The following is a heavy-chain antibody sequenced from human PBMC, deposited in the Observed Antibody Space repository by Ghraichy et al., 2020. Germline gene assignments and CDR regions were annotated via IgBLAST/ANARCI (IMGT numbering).Heavy chain of an antibody. V-gene: IGHV3-23*01. CDR3: AKDIIGRSYYYYGMDV. CDR1: GFTFSSYA. Sequence: LSLTCAASGFTFSSYAMSLVRQAPGKGLEWVSAISGSGGSTYYADSVKGRFTISRDNSKNTLYLQMNSLRAEDTAVYYCAKDIIGRSYYYYGMDVWGQGTTVTVSS. D-gene: IGHD3-10*01. J-gene: IGHJ6*02. CDR2: ISGSGGST.